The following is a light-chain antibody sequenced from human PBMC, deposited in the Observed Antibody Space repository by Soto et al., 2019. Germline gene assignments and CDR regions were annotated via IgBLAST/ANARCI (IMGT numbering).Light chain of an antibody. J-gene: IGLJ1*01. CDR2: LNSDGSH. V-gene: IGLV4-69*01. CDR3: QTWGTGIRV. Sequence: QLVLTQSPSASASLGASVKLTCTLSSGHSSYAIAWHQQQPEKGPRYLMKLNSDGSHSKGDGIPDRFSGSSSGAERYLTTPSLQSEEEADYYCQTWGTGIRVFGTGTKLTVL. CDR1: SGHSSYA.